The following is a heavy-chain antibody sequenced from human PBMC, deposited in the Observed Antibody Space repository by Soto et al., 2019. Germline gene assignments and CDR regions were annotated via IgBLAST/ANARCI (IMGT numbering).Heavy chain of an antibody. J-gene: IGHJ4*02. D-gene: IGHD3-16*01. V-gene: IGHV2-5*02. CDR2: IYWDDDK. Sequence: QITLKESGPTLVKPTQTLTLTCTFSGFSLSTSGVGVGWIRQPPGKALEWLALIYWDDDKRYSPSLKSRLTSTKDTSKNQVVLTMTNMEPVDTATYYCAHRGPPHPSYGYWGQGTLVTVSS. CDR3: AHRGPPHPSYGY. CDR1: GFSLSTSGVG.